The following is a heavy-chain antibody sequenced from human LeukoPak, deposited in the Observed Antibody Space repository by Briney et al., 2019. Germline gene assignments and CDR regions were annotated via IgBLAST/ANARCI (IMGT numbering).Heavy chain of an antibody. Sequence: GASVRVSRKASGYTFTNYYMHWVRQAPGQGLEWMGIINPSGVSTSYTQKFQGRVTMTRDMSTSTVYMELSSLRSEDTAVYYCARDKHSGYDLWGQGTLVTVSS. J-gene: IGHJ4*02. CDR3: ARDKHSGYDL. CDR2: INPSGVST. V-gene: IGHV1-46*01. D-gene: IGHD5-12*01. CDR1: GYTFTNYY.